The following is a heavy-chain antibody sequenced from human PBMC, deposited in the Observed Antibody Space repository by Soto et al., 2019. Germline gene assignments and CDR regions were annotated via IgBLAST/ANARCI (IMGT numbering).Heavy chain of an antibody. V-gene: IGHV1-18*04. Sequence: ASVKVSCKASGYTFTSYGISWVLQAPGQGLEWMGWISAYNGNTNYAQKLQGRVTMTTDTSTSTAYMELRSLRSDDTAVYYCARDIVVVPAAISRGYYYYGMDVWGQGTTVTVSS. J-gene: IGHJ6*02. CDR2: ISAYNGNT. CDR1: GYTFTSYG. CDR3: ARDIVVVPAAISRGYYYYGMDV. D-gene: IGHD2-2*02.